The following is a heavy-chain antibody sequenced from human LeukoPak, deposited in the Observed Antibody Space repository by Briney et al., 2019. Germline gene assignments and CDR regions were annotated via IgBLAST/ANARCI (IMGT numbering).Heavy chain of an antibody. CDR1: GFAFSSYA. D-gene: IGHD2-8*02. CDR2: ILYDGTNK. Sequence: GGSLRLSCAASGFAFSSYAMHWVRQTPGKGLEWVAVILYDGTNKYYADSVKGRFTISRDNYRKTLYLQMNSLRAEDTAVYLCAREGAATGDFDYWGQGILVTVSS. CDR3: AREGAATGDFDY. J-gene: IGHJ4*02. V-gene: IGHV3-30-3*01.